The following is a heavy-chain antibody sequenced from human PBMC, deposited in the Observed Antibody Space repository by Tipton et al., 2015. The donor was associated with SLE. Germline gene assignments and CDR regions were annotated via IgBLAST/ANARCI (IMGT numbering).Heavy chain of an antibody. J-gene: IGHJ4*02. CDR2: ISWNGDST. CDR3: VKDMDFFGSKSTLEY. V-gene: IGHV3-9*01. CDR1: GFTFDDSVHDPA. D-gene: IGHD1-1*01. Sequence: SLRLSCAVSGFTFDDSVHDPAMHWVRQVPGKGLEWVSGISWNGDSTHYADSVKGRFIISRNNARKSLFLQMNSLRPEDTALYYCVKDMDFFGSKSTLEYWGQGTLVTVSS.